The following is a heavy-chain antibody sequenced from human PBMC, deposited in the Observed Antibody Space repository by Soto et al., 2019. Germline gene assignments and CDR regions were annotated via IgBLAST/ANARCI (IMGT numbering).Heavy chain of an antibody. D-gene: IGHD2-15*01. Sequence: EVQLVDSGGGLVKPGGSLRLSCEASGFSFSNAWMNWVRQAPGKGLEWVGRIKTRDAGERTNYAAPVQGRFTISRDDSKNTLYLQMNNLKTEDTAVYYCTTGSVEGFWGQGTTVTVSS. CDR3: TTGSVEGF. J-gene: IGHJ6*02. CDR2: IKTRDAGERT. CDR1: GFSFSNAW. V-gene: IGHV3-15*07.